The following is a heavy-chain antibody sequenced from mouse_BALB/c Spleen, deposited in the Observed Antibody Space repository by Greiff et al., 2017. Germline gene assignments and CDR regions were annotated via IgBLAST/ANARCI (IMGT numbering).Heavy chain of an antibody. D-gene: IGHD2-3*01. CDR1: GFNIKDTY. CDR3: ARGGYYVWYFDV. Sequence: EVKLQQSGAELVKPGASVKLSCTASGFNIKDTYMHWVKQRPEQGLEWIGRIDPANGNTKYDPKFQGKATITADTSSNTAYLQLSSLTSEDTAVYYCARGGYYVWYFDVWGAGTTVTVSS. V-gene: IGHV14-3*02. J-gene: IGHJ1*01. CDR2: IDPANGNT.